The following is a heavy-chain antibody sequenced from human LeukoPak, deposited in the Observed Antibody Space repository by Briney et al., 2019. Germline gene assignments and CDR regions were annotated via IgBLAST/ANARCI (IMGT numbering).Heavy chain of an antibody. Sequence: PSETLSLTCTVSGGSISNSSYYWGWIRQPPGKGLEWIGSIYYSGSTYYNPSLKSRVTISVDTSKNQFSLKLSSVTAADTAVYYCARQGSCGGDWGQGTLVTVSS. CDR1: GGSISNSSYY. J-gene: IGHJ4*02. V-gene: IGHV4-39*01. CDR2: IYYSGST. D-gene: IGHD2-21*01. CDR3: ARQGSCGGD.